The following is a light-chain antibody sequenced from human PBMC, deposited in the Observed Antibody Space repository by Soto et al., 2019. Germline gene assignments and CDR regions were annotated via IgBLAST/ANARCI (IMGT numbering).Light chain of an antibody. CDR2: DAS. V-gene: IGKV1-5*01. CDR3: QQYNSYSWT. J-gene: IGKJ1*01. Sequence: DSQVPQSRATLSTAIGERVTITCRASQSISSWLAWYQQKPGKAPKLLIYDASSLESGVPSRFSGSGSGKEFTLTISSLQPDEFATYYCQQYNSYSWTFGQGTKVDIK. CDR1: QSISSW.